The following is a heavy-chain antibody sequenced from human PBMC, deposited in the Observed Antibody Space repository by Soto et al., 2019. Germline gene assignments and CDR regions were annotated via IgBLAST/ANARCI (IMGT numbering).Heavy chain of an antibody. D-gene: IGHD6-19*01. CDR2: IYQSGVT. J-gene: IGHJ5*02. CDR3: AGMPYTSGLRFDP. Sequence: PSETLSRTCNMSGDSYSISTYSWSWIRQPPGKALQWIGFIYQSGVTSYNPSLASRVSISLDRSNNQCSLKLKSVTAADTAVYFCAGMPYTSGLRFDPWGPGTLVTVSS. V-gene: IGHV4-30-2*01. CDR1: GDSYSISTYS.